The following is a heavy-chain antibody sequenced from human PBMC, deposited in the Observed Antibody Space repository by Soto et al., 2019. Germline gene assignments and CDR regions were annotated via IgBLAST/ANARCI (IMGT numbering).Heavy chain of an antibody. J-gene: IGHJ6*02. D-gene: IGHD1-1*01. Sequence: EVQLLESGGGLVQPGGSLRLSCEVSGFTLTSYGMNWVRQAPDKGLELVSTIGRGGDTYYADSVNGRFTISRDNSTTTLFLQMNSLRAEDTALYFCAKDGTTTGIHYYAMDVWGQGTTVTVSS. CDR3: AKDGTTTGIHYYAMDV. V-gene: IGHV3-23*01. CDR2: IGRGGDT. CDR1: GFTLTSYG.